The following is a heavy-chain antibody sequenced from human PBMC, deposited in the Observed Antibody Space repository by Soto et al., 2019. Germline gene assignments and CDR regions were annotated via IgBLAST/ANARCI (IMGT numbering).Heavy chain of an antibody. J-gene: IGHJ4*02. D-gene: IGHD2-21*02. Sequence: EVQLMESEGGLVQPGGSLRLSCEASGFIFTTSDMSWVRQAPGKGLEWISSITITGDTTHYADSVKGRFTISRDNSRNTVYLQMNSPRVGDTAVYYCAKGGGGDHGYWGQGTLVAVSS. CDR2: ITITGDTT. CDR1: GFIFTTSD. CDR3: AKGGGGDHGY. V-gene: IGHV3-23*01.